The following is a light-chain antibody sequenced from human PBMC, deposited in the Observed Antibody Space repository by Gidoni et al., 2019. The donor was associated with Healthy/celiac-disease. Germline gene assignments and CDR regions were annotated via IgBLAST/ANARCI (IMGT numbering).Light chain of an antibody. CDR2: LNSDGSH. J-gene: IGLJ1*01. Sequence: QLVLTQSPSASASLGASAKLTCTLSSGHSSYAIAWHQQQPEKGPRYLMKLNSDGSHSKGDGIPDRFSGSSSGAERYLTISSRQSEDEADYYCQTWGTGIHVFGTGTKVTVL. CDR1: SGHSSYA. CDR3: QTWGTGIHV. V-gene: IGLV4-69*01.